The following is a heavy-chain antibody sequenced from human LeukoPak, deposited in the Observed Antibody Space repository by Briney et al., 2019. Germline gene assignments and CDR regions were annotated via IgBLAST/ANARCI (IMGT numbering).Heavy chain of an antibody. J-gene: IGHJ3*02. CDR1: GFIFSNYA. CDR3: AKDHDYYASGPI. CDR2: ISGSGDST. Sequence: GGSLRLSCAVSGFIFSNYAMNWVRQAPGKGLEWVSAISGSGDSTYYADYVKGRFTISRDNSKNTMSLQMNSLRAEDTAVYYCAKDHDYYASGPIWGQGTMVTVSS. V-gene: IGHV3-23*01. D-gene: IGHD3-10*01.